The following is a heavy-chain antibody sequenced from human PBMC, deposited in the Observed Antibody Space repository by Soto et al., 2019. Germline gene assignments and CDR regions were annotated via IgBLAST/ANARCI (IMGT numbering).Heavy chain of an antibody. J-gene: IGHJ4*02. D-gene: IGHD3-10*01. Sequence: PSETLSLTCTVSGGSISSYYWSWIRQPPGKGLEWIGYIYYSGSTNYNPSLKSRVTISVDTSKNQFSLKLSSVTAADTAVYYCARAHPLTYGKYLDYWGQGTLVTVSS. CDR3: ARAHPLTYGKYLDY. V-gene: IGHV4-59*01. CDR2: IYYSGST. CDR1: GGSISSYY.